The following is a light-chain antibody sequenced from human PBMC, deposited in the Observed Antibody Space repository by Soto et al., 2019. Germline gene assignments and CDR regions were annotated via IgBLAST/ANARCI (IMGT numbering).Light chain of an antibody. V-gene: IGKV3-20*01. CDR1: QSVSSSY. Sequence: EIVLTQSTGTLALAPGGRATLSFRASQSVSSSYLAWYQQKPGQAPRLLIYGASSRATGIPDRFSGSGSGTDFTLTISRLEPEDFAVYYCQQYGSSPPRLTFGGGTKVDVK. J-gene: IGKJ4*01. CDR2: GAS. CDR3: QQYGSSPPRLT.